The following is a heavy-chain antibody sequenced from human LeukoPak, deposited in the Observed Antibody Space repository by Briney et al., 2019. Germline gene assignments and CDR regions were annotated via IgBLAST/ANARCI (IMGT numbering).Heavy chain of an antibody. D-gene: IGHD1/OR15-1a*01. CDR1: GFTFEDYA. CDR2: ISWNSGRI. CDR3: AFSPGSGTKDAFDI. J-gene: IGHJ3*02. Sequence: GGSLRLSCAASGFTFEDYAMHWVRQAPGKGLEWVSGISWNSGRIGYAGSVKGRFTTSRDNAKHSLYLQMNSLRAEDTALYYCAFSPGSGTKDAFDIWGQGTMVTVSS. V-gene: IGHV3-9*01.